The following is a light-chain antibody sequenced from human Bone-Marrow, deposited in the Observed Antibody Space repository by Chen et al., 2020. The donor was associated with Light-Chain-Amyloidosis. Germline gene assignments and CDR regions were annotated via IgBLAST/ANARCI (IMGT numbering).Light chain of an antibody. CDR1: DLPTKY. J-gene: IGLJ2*01. V-gene: IGLV3-25*03. Sequence: SYELTQPPSVSVSPGQTARITCSGDDLPTKYAYWYQQKPGQAPVLVIHRDTERPSGISERFSGSSSGTTATFTISGVQVEDEADYPCPSADSSGSFEVIFGGGTQLTVL. CDR2: RDT. CDR3: PSADSSGSFEVI.